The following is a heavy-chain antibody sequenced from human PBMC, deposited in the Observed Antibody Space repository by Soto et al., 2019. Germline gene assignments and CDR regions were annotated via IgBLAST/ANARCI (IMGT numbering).Heavy chain of an antibody. Sequence: QVQLVQSGAEVKKPGASVKVSCKASGYTFTSYGISWVRQTPGQGLEWMGWISAYNGNTNYAQKLQGRSTMTTDTSTSTAYMELRSLRSDDAAVYYCARVLPIDYDFWSGNIDYWGQGTLVTVSS. D-gene: IGHD3-3*01. CDR2: ISAYNGNT. J-gene: IGHJ4*02. CDR3: ARVLPIDYDFWSGNIDY. CDR1: GYTFTSYG. V-gene: IGHV1-18*01.